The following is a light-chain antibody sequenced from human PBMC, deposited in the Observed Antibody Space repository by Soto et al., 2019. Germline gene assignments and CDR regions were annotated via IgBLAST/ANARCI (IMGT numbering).Light chain of an antibody. Sequence: QSALTQPASVSGSPGQSITISCTGTSSDVGGYNYVSWYQQHPGKAPKLMIYYVSNRPSGVSNRFSGSKSGNTASLTISGLQAEDEADYYCSSYTSSSTRVFAGGTKVTVL. CDR3: SSYTSSSTRV. V-gene: IGLV2-14*01. J-gene: IGLJ2*01. CDR1: SSDVGGYNY. CDR2: YVS.